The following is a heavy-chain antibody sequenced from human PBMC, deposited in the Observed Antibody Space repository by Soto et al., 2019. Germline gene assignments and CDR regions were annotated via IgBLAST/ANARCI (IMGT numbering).Heavy chain of an antibody. Sequence: SETLSLTCAVYGGSFSGYYWSWIRQPPGKGLEWIGEINHSGSTNYNPSLKSRVTISVDTSKNQFSLELSSVTAADTAVYYCARGLITGSHYSGGWYYFDSWGQGTQVTVS. V-gene: IGHV4-34*01. CDR3: ARGLITGSHYSGGWYYFDS. CDR1: GGSFSGYY. D-gene: IGHD6-19*01. CDR2: INHSGST. J-gene: IGHJ4*02.